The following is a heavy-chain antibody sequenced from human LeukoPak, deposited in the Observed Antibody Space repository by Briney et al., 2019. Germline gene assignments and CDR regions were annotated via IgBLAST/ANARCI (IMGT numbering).Heavy chain of an antibody. CDR3: AKRPKITIFGVAGNWFDP. D-gene: IGHD3-3*01. J-gene: IGHJ5*02. V-gene: IGHV3-23*01. CDR1: GFTFSSYA. Sequence: PGGSLRPSCAASGFTFSSYAMSWVRQAPGKGLEWVSAISGSGGSTYYADSVKGRFTISRDNSKNTLYLQMNSLRAEDTAVYYCAKRPKITIFGVAGNWFDPWGQGTLVTVSS. CDR2: ISGSGGST.